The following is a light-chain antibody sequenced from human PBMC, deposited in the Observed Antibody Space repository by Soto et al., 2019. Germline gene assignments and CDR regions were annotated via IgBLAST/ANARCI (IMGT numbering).Light chain of an antibody. Sequence: EIVLTQSPGTLSLSPGETATLSCRASQNVNSNYLVWYQRKPDQAPRPLIYHASSRATGIPDRFSGSGSGTDFTLTISRLEPEDFAVYYCQQYSNSPITFGQGTRLEIK. CDR2: HAS. CDR1: QNVNSNY. CDR3: QQYSNSPIT. V-gene: IGKV3-20*01. J-gene: IGKJ5*01.